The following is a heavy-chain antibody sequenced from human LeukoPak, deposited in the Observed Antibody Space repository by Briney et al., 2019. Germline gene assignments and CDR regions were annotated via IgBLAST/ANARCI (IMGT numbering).Heavy chain of an antibody. CDR1: GGSFSGYY. V-gene: IGHV4-34*01. D-gene: IGHD6-13*01. J-gene: IGHJ6*02. CDR2: IHHSGST. CDR3: AAAAGGYYYYYYGMDV. Sequence: PSETLSLTCAVYGGSFSGYYWSWIRQPPGKGLEWIGEIHHSGSTNYNPSLKSRVTISVDTSKNQFSLKLSSVTAADTAVYYCAAAAGGYYYYYYGMDVWGQGTTVTVSS.